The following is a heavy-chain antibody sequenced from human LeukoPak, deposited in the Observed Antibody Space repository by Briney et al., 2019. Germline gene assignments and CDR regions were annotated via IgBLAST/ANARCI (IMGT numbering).Heavy chain of an antibody. CDR2: ISWNSGSI. CDR3: AAAAGIGSGWYYFDH. J-gene: IGHJ4*02. D-gene: IGHD6-19*01. Sequence: GGSLRLSCAASGFTFDDYAMHWVRQAPGKGLEWVSGISWNSGSIGYADSVKGRFTISRDNAKNSLYLQMNSLRAEDTALYYCAAAAGIGSGWYYFDHWGQGTLVTVSS. CDR1: GFTFDDYA. V-gene: IGHV3-9*01.